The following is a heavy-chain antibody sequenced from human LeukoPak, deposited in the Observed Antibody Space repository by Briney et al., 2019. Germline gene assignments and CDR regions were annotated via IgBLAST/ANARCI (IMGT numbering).Heavy chain of an antibody. CDR3: ARGRYCSSTSCHYFDY. V-gene: IGHV3-7*01. CDR1: GFTFSNYV. J-gene: IGHJ4*02. CDR2: IKQDGSEK. Sequence: TGGSLRLSCVASGFTFSNYVMNWVRQAPGKGLEWVANIKQDGSEKYYVDSVKGRFTISRDNAKNSLYLQMNSLRAEDTAVYYCARGRYCSSTSCHYFDYWGQGTLVTVSS. D-gene: IGHD2-2*01.